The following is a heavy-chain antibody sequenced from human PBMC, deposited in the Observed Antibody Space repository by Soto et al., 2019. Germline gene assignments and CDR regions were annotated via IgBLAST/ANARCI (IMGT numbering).Heavy chain of an antibody. Sequence: QVQLVESGGGVVQPGRSLRLSCAASGFTFSSYGMHWVRQAPGKGLEWVAVISYDGSNKYYADSVKGRFTISRDNSKNTLYLQMNSLRAEDTAVYYCAKDWGYCRGGSCYPYWGQGTLVTVSS. CDR1: GFTFSSYG. D-gene: IGHD2-15*01. J-gene: IGHJ4*02. CDR2: ISYDGSNK. CDR3: AKDWGYCRGGSCYPY. V-gene: IGHV3-30*18.